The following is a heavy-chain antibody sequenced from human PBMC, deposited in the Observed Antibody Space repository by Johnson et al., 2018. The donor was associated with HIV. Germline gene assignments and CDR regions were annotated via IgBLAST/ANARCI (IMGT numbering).Heavy chain of an antibody. J-gene: IGHJ3*02. CDR2: ISSDGNNK. D-gene: IGHD2-8*01. Sequence: QVQLVESGGGLVQPGGSLRLSCAASGFTFSSYDMHWVRQATGKGLEWVVVISSDGNNKYYADSVKGRFTISRDKSKNMVYLQMNSLRAEDTAVYFCARGFCSNGAFDIWGQGTMVTVSS. CDR1: GFTFSSYD. V-gene: IGHV3-30*03. CDR3: ARGFCSNGAFDI.